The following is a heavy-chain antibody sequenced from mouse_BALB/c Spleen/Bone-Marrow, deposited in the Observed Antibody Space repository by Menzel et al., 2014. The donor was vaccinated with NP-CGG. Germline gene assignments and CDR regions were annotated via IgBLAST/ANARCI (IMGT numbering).Heavy chain of an antibody. V-gene: IGHV5-17*02. D-gene: IGHD1-1*01. CDR1: GITFSSYG. Sequence: EVQGVESGGGLVQPGGSRKLSCAASGITFSSYGMHWVCQAPEKGLEWVAYISSGSSTIYYADTVKGRFTISRDNPKNTLFLQMTSLRSEDTAMYYCARDYGYAMDYWGQGTSVTVSS. CDR2: ISSGSSTI. J-gene: IGHJ4*01. CDR3: ARDYGYAMDY.